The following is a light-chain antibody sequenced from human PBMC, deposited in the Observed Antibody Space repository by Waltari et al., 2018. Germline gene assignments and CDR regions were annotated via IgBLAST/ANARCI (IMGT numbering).Light chain of an antibody. CDR2: YELDSDK. CDR1: SGINVGTSR. CDR3: LIWHSSAWV. J-gene: IGLJ3*02. V-gene: IGLV5-45*03. Sequence: QAVLTQPSSLSASPGASASLTCTLRSGINVGTSRIYWYQQKPGSPPKYLLNYELDSDKQQASGVPSRFSGSKDASANAGILLISGLQSDDEADYYCLIWHSSAWVFGGGTKLTVL.